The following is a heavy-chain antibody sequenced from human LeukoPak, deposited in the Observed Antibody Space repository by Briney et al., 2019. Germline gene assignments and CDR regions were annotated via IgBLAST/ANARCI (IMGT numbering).Heavy chain of an antibody. Sequence: PSETLSLTCTVSGGSIGSSSYYWGWIRQPPGKGLEWIGSIYYSGSTYYNPSLKSRVTISVDTSKNQFSLKLSSVTAADTAVYTGNYYYMDVWGKGTTVTISS. J-gene: IGHJ6*03. CDR1: GGSIGSSSYY. CDR2: IYYSGST. CDR3: NYYYMDV. V-gene: IGHV4-39*03. D-gene: IGHD3-10*01.